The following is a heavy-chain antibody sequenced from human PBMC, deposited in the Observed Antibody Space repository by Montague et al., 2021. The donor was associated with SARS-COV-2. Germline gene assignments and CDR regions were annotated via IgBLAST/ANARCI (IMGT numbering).Heavy chain of an antibody. CDR2: IYSGGSST. Sequence: SLRLSCEASGFTFSRYAMRWVRQAPGKGLEWVSVIYSGGSSTYYADSVKGRFTISRDNSRNTLYLQMNSLRAEDTAVYFCAKSPWGGSSGWFDYWGQGTLVTVSS. D-gene: IGHD6-19*01. CDR3: AKSPWGGSSGWFDY. J-gene: IGHJ4*02. CDR1: GFTFSRYA. V-gene: IGHV3-23*03.